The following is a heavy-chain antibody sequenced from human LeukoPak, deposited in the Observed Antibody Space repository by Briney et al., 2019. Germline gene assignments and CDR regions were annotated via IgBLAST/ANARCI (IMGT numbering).Heavy chain of an antibody. CDR2: IYYSGST. J-gene: IGHJ2*01. CDR1: GASVSGSPYY. V-gene: IGHV4-39*07. CDR3: ARVYYSNSYDYWYFDL. D-gene: IGHD6-13*01. Sequence: SETLSLTCTVSGASVSGSPYYWGWIRQPPGKGLEWIGSIYYSGSTNYNPSLKSRVTISVDTSKNQFSLKLSSVTAADTAVYYCARVYYSNSYDYWYFDLWGRGTLVTVSS.